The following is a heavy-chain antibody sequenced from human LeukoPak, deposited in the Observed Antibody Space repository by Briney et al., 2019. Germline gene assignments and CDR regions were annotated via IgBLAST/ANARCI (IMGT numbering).Heavy chain of an antibody. V-gene: IGHV4-34*01. CDR2: INHSGST. D-gene: IGHD2-15*01. CDR3: ARGPRMPDIVVVVAATRAFDI. Sequence: PSETLSLTCAVYGGSFSGYYWSWIRQPPGKGLEWIGEINHSGSTNYNPSLKSRVTISVDTSKNQFSLKLSSVTAADTAVYYCARGPRMPDIVVVVAATRAFDIWGQGTMVTASS. J-gene: IGHJ3*02. CDR1: GGSFSGYY.